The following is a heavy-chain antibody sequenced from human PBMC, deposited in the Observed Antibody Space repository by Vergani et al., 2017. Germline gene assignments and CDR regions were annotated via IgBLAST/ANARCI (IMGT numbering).Heavy chain of an antibody. CDR2: ISAYNGNT. V-gene: IGHV1-18*01. CDR1: GYTFTSYG. Sequence: QVQLVQSGAEVKKPGASVKVSCKASGYTFTSYGISWVRQAPGQGLEWMGWISAYNGNTNYAQKLQGRVTMTTDTSTSTAYMELRSLRSDDTAVYYWARDLGDIVATTPGADYFDYWGQGTLVTVSS. J-gene: IGHJ4*02. CDR3: ARDLGDIVATTPGADYFDY. D-gene: IGHD5-12*01.